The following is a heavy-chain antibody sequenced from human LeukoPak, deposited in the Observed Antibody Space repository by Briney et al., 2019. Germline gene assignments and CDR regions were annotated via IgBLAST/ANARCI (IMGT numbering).Heavy chain of an antibody. D-gene: IGHD3-22*01. V-gene: IGHV3-30*07. CDR1: GFTFSSYA. CDR3: ARERRGYYDSSGYYPRHSGYYYGMDV. CDR2: ISYDGSNK. Sequence: HPGGSLRLSCAASGFTFSSYAMHWVRQAPGKGLEWVAVISYDGSNKYYADSVKGRFTISRDNSKNTLYLQMNSLRAEDTAVYYCARERRGYYDSSGYYPRHSGYYYGMDVWGQGTTVTVSS. J-gene: IGHJ6*02.